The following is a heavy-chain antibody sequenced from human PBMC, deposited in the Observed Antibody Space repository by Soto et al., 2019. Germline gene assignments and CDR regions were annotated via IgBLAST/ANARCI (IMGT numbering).Heavy chain of an antibody. V-gene: IGHV3-66*01. CDR2: IFSGGTT. CDR3: ASTAIVLTLDY. Sequence: PGGSLRLSCVTSGFTVSSNYMSWVRQAPGKGLEWVSVIFSGGTTSYADSVKGRFFISRDNSKNTLYLQMNSLRAEDTAIYYCASTAIVLTLDYWGQGTPVTVS. D-gene: IGHD5-18*01. J-gene: IGHJ4*02. CDR1: GFTVSSNY.